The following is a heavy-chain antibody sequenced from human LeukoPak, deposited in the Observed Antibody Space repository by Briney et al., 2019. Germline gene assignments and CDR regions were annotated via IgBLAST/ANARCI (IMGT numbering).Heavy chain of an antibody. CDR3: ARVDTAMGXPFDY. Sequence: SETLSLTCTVSGGSISSYYWSWIRQPPGKGLEWIGYIYYSGSTNYNPSLKSRVTISVDTSKNQFSLKLSSVTAADTAVYFCARVDTAMGXPFDYWGQGTLXTXXS. CDR1: GGSISSYY. J-gene: IGHJ4*02. CDR2: IYYSGST. V-gene: IGHV4-59*01. D-gene: IGHD5-18*01.